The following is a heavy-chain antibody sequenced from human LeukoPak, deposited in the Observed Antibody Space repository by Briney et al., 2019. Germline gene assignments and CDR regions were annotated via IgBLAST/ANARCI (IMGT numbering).Heavy chain of an antibody. Sequence: GGSLRLSCAASGFTFSGYAMTWVRQAPGKGLEWVSSISSSSSYIYYADSVKGRFTISRDNAKNSLYLQMNSLRAEDTAVYYCARDLSSSWYPGWFDPWGQGTLVTVSS. V-gene: IGHV3-21*01. J-gene: IGHJ5*02. CDR2: ISSSSSYI. D-gene: IGHD6-13*01. CDR1: GFTFSGYA. CDR3: ARDLSSSWYPGWFDP.